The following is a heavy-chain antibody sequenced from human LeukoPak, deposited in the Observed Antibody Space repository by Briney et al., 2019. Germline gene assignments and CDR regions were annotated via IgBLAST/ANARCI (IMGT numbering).Heavy chain of an antibody. CDR1: GGSISSGDYY. CDR3: AHGNILTGLGIDY. D-gene: IGHD3-9*01. J-gene: IGHJ4*02. Sequence: SETLSLTCTVSGGSISSGDYYWSWVRQPPGKGLEWIGYIYYSGSTYYNPSLKSRVTISVDTSKNQFSLKLSSVTAADTAVYYCAHGNILTGLGIDYWGQGTLVTVSS. V-gene: IGHV4-30-4*01. CDR2: IYYSGST.